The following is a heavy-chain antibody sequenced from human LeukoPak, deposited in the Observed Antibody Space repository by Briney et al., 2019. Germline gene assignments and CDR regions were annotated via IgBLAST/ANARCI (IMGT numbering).Heavy chain of an antibody. CDR3: ARNQYSYGTNWFDP. J-gene: IGHJ5*02. Sequence: SETLSLTCTVSGGSISSYYWSWIRQPPGKGLEWLASIYYSGSTYYNPSLKSRVTISVDTSKNQFSLKLSSVTAADTAIYYCARNQYSYGTNWFDPWGQGTLVTVSS. V-gene: IGHV4-39*01. CDR1: GGSISSYY. D-gene: IGHD5-18*01. CDR2: IYYSGST.